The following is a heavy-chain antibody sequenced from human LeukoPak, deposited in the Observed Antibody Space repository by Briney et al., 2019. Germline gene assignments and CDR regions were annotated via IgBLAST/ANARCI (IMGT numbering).Heavy chain of an antibody. J-gene: IGHJ4*02. CDR1: GGSFSGYY. D-gene: IGHD5-18*01. CDR2: INHSGST. CDR3: ARAGYSYGYGY. Sequence: SETLSLTCAVYGGSFSGYYWSWIRQPPGKGLEWIGEINHSGSTNYDPSLKSRVTISVDTSKNQFSLKLSSVTAADTAVYYCARAGYSYGYGYWGQGTLVTVSS. V-gene: IGHV4-34*01.